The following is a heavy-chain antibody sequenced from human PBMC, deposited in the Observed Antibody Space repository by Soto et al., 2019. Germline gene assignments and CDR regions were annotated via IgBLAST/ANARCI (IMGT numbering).Heavy chain of an antibody. V-gene: IGHV3-15*01. CDR3: THNYGDYRYYFDY. D-gene: IGHD4-17*01. CDR2: IKSKTDGGTT. J-gene: IGHJ4*02. CDR1: GFTFTYAW. Sequence: GGSLRLSCAASGFTFTYAWMSWVRQAPGKGPEWVGRIKSKTDGGTTDYAAPVKGRFTISRDDSKDTLYLQMNSLKIEDTAVYYCTHNYGDYRYYFDYWGPGTLVTVSS.